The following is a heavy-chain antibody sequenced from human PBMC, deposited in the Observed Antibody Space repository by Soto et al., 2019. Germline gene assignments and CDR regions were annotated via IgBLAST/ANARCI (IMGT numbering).Heavy chain of an antibody. J-gene: IGHJ4*02. D-gene: IGHD3-22*01. Sequence: SETLSLTCAVYGGSFSGYYWSWIRQPPGKGLEWIGEINHSGSTNYNPSLKSRVTISVDTSKNQFSLKLSSVTAADTAVYYCARAELMYYYDSSGPCFDYWGQGTLVTVSS. CDR1: GGSFSGYY. CDR3: ARAELMYYYDSSGPCFDY. V-gene: IGHV4-34*01. CDR2: INHSGST.